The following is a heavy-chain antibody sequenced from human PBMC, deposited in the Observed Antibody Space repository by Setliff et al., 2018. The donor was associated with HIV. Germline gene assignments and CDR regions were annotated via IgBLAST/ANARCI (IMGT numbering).Heavy chain of an antibody. CDR1: NTSVSGYY. CDR2: INQSGGT. Sequence: PSETLSLTCAVYNTSVSGYYWTWIRQSPGRGLEWIGEINQSGGTDYNPSLRSRVYMSLDTSKNQFSLKLLSVTAADSAVYYCARDPKYYYKYFQYWGPGTLVTVSS. V-gene: IGHV4-34*01. D-gene: IGHD1-26*01. J-gene: IGHJ1*01. CDR3: ARDPKYYYKYFQY.